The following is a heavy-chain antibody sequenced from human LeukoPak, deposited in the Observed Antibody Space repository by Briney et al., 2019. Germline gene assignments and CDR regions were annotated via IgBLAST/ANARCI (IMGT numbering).Heavy chain of an antibody. Sequence: PGGSLRLSCAASGFTFSNAWMSWVRQAPGKGLEWVGRIKRKTVSVTTDYAAHSKGRFTISRYESKNTLYLQMNNLRTEDTAVYYCTTAVPRYGGNSGSLEFDYWGEGTLVTVSS. V-gene: IGHV3-15*01. D-gene: IGHD4-23*01. CDR1: GFTFSNAW. CDR2: IKRKTVSVTT. CDR3: TTAVPRYGGNSGSLEFDY. J-gene: IGHJ4*02.